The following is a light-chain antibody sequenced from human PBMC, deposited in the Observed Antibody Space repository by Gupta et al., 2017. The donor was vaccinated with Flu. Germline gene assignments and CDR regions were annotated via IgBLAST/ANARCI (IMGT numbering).Light chain of an antibody. J-gene: IGKJ4*01. CDR1: QSISSY. CDR3: QQCERTPPT. Sequence: DIHMTQPPYSLSASVGDRVTITFRASQSISSYLNWYQQKAGKAPKLLIYAAPSLRSGVPSRFSGSGTGTDLTVTISWLRPEDIATYYCQQCERTPPTFGGGTKVEIK. CDR2: AAP. V-gene: IGKV1-39*01.